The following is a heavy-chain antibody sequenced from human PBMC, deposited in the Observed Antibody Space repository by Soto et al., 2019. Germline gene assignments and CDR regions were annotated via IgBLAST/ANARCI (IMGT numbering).Heavy chain of an antibody. CDR1: GGSISSSSYY. V-gene: IGHV4-39*01. Sequence: QLQLQESGPGLVKPSETLSLTCTVSGGSISSSSYYWGWIRQPPGKGLEWIGSIYYSGSTYYNPSLKSRVTISVDTSKNQCSLKLSSVTAADTAVYYCARNLAAAGTDYFDYWGQGTLVTVSS. J-gene: IGHJ4*02. CDR2: IYYSGST. D-gene: IGHD6-13*01. CDR3: ARNLAAAGTDYFDY.